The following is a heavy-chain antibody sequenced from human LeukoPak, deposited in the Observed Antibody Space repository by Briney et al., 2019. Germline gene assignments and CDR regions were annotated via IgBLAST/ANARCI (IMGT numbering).Heavy chain of an antibody. Sequence: GGSLRLSCAASGFTFSSYGMHWVRQAPGKGLEWVAVISYDGSNKYYADSVKGRFTISRDNSKNTLYLQMNSLRAEDTAVYYCAKDGSGWYYYYYYGMDVWGQGTTVTVSS. V-gene: IGHV3-30*18. CDR2: ISYDGSNK. CDR1: GFTFSSYG. CDR3: AKDGSGWYYYYYYGMDV. J-gene: IGHJ6*02. D-gene: IGHD6-19*01.